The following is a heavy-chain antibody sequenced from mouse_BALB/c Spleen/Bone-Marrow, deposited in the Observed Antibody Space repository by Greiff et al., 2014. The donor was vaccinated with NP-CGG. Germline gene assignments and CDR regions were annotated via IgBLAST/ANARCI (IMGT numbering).Heavy chain of an antibody. CDR3: AREGNYYGSIAMDY. D-gene: IGHD1-1*01. V-gene: IGHV1S81*02. J-gene: IGHJ4*01. CDR1: GYTFTSYW. Sequence: QQSGAELVKPGASVKLSCKASGYTFTSYWMHWVKQRPGQGLEWIGEINPSNGRTNYNEKFRSKATLTVDKSSSTAYMQLSSLTSEDSAVYYCAREGNYYGSIAMDYWGQGTSVTVSS. CDR2: INPSNGRT.